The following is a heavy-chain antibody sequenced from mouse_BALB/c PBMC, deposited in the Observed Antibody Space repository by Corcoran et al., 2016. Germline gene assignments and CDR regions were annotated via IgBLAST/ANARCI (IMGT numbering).Heavy chain of an antibody. Sequence: EVQLQQSGAELGKPWASVKWSCTASGFNMTDTYMHWGKQRPEQGLEWIGRIDPANGNTKYDPKFQGKATIPADTSSNTAYLQLSSLTSEDTAVYYCARYGYDAMDYWGQGTSVTVSS. D-gene: IGHD1-1*02. V-gene: IGHV14-3*02. CDR1: GFNMTDTY. CDR3: ARYGYDAMDY. CDR2: IDPANGNT. J-gene: IGHJ4*01.